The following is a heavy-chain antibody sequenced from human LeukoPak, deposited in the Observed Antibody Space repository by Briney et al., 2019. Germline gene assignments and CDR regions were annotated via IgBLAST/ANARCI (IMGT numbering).Heavy chain of an antibody. CDR3: ARDSRRYGSGRDYRNYYYYYGMDV. Sequence: GGSLRLSCAASGFTFSDYYMSWIRQAPGKGPEWVSYISSSGSTIYYADSVKGRFTISRDNAKNSLYLQMNSLRAEDTAVYYCARDSRRYGSGRDYRNYYYYYGMDVWGQGTTVTVSS. J-gene: IGHJ6*02. V-gene: IGHV3-11*01. CDR2: ISSSGSTI. CDR1: GFTFSDYY. D-gene: IGHD3-10*01.